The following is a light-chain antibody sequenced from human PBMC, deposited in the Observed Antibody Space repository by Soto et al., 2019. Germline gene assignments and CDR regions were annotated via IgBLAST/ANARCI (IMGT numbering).Light chain of an antibody. Sequence: AIQMTQSPSSLSASVGDRVTISCRASQGIGNALGWYQQKPVKPPKVLIYGASNLQIGVPPRFSGSGSGTDFTLAISSLQPEDSATYYCLQDINYPWTFGQGTKVEIK. CDR2: GAS. J-gene: IGKJ1*01. V-gene: IGKV1-6*01. CDR3: LQDINYPWT. CDR1: QGIGNA.